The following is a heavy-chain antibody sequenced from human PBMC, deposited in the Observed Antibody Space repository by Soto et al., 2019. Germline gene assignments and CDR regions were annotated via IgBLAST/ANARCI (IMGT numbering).Heavy chain of an antibody. V-gene: IGHV3-43*01. J-gene: IGHJ6*02. CDR2: ISWDGGST. CDR1: GFTFDDYT. D-gene: IGHD6-19*01. Sequence: GGSLRLSCAASGFTFDDYTMHWVRQAPGKGLEWVSLISWDGGSTYYADSVKGRFTISRDNSKNSLYLQMNSLRTEDTALYYCANDIIPSGYSSGWLYYYYGMDVWGQGTTVTVSS. CDR3: ANDIIPSGYSSGWLYYYYGMDV.